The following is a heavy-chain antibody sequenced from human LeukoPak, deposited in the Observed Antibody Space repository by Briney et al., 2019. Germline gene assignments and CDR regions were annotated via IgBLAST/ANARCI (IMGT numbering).Heavy chain of an antibody. Sequence: GGSLRLSCAASGFTFSSYSMNWVRQAPGKGREGVSSISSSSSYMYCADPVKGRFTISRDNAKNSLYLQMNSLRAEDTAVYYCARDSSWGSGIYRFDYWGQGTLVTVSS. J-gene: IGHJ4*02. V-gene: IGHV3-21*01. CDR3: ARDSSWGSGIYRFDY. D-gene: IGHD3-10*01. CDR1: GFTFSSYS. CDR2: ISSSSSYM.